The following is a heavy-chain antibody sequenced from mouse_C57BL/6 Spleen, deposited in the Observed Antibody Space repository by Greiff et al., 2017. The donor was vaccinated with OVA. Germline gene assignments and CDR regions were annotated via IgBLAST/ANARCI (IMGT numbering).Heavy chain of an antibody. V-gene: IGHV5-6*01. J-gene: IGHJ4*01. CDR2: ISSGGSYT. Sequence: EVMLVESGGDLVKPGGSLKLSCAASGFTFSSYGMSWVRQTPDKRLEWVANISSGGSYTYYPDSVKGRFTISRDNAKNTLYLQMSSLKSEDTAMYYCARPDSRYAMDYWGQGTSVTVSS. CDR3: ARPDSRYAMDY. CDR1: GFTFSSYG.